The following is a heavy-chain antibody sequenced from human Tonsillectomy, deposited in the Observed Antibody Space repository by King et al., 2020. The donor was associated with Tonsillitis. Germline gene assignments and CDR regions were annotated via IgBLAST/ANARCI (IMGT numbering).Heavy chain of an antibody. D-gene: IGHD4-17*01. Sequence: QLQESGPGLVKPSQTLSLTCTVSGGSISSGTYYWSWIRQPAGKGLEWIGRIYTSGSTNYNPSLNSRVTISLDTSKNQFSLRLSSVTAADSAVYYCAGEDDYGDQLDSWGQGTLVTVSS. J-gene: IGHJ4*02. CDR2: IYTSGST. CDR1: GGSISSGTYY. V-gene: IGHV4-61*02. CDR3: AGEDDYGDQLDS.